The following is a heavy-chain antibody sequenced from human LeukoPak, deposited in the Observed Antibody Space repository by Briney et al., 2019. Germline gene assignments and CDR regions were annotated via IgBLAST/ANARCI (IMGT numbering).Heavy chain of an antibody. CDR2: INARGFIT. CDR1: GFTFNTLA. J-gene: IGHJ4*02. D-gene: IGHD5-18*01. V-gene: IGHV3-23*01. Sequence: PGGSLRLSCAASGFTFNTLAMSWVRQAPGKGLEWVSAINARGFITYYADSVKGRFTISRDNSKNTLFLQMNSLSVEDTAVYYCVNHITAMVRGCLDHWGQGILSPSPQ. CDR3: VNHITAMVRGCLDH.